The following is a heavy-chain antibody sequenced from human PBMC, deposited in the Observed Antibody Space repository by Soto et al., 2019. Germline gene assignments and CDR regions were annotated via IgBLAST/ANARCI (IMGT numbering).Heavy chain of an antibody. D-gene: IGHD2-15*01. CDR3: VKCTVPVVVGL. CDR1: GGSISSNIDY. CDR2: IYRIGDT. J-gene: IGHJ4*02. Sequence: QLQLQESGPGVVKPSETLSLTCTVSGGSISSNIDYWGWIRQPPGKAPEWIGSIYRIGDTDYNPSLKRRVPISVDTSMNQFSLKMTSVTATDTALYYCVKCTVPVVVGLWGQGTLVTVSS. V-gene: IGHV4-39*01.